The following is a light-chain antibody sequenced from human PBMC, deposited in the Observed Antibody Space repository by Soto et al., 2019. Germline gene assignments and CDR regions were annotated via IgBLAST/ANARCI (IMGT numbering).Light chain of an antibody. J-gene: IGKJ2*01. V-gene: IGKV2-28*01. Sequence: DIAMTQSPLSLPVTPGEPASISCRSSQSLLHSNGYNYLDWYLQKPGQSPQLLIYLGSNRASGVPDRFSGSGSGTDFTLKISRVEAEDVGVYYCIQALQTPGTFGQGTKLEIK. CDR2: LGS. CDR3: IQALQTPGT. CDR1: QSLLHSNGYNY.